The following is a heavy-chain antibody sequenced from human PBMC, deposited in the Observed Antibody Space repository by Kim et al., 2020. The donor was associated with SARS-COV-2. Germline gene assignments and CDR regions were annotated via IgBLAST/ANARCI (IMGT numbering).Heavy chain of an antibody. CDR1: GFTFSSYA. CDR3: AKDLRGYSYGYPYYYYGMDV. J-gene: IGHJ6*02. D-gene: IGHD5-18*01. V-gene: IGHV3-23*01. CDR2: ISGSGGST. Sequence: GGSLRLSCAASGFTFSSYAMSWVRQAPGKGLEWVSAISGSGGSTYYADSVKGRFTISRDNSKNTLYLQMNSLRAEDTAVYYCAKDLRGYSYGYPYYYYGMDVWGQGTTVTVSS.